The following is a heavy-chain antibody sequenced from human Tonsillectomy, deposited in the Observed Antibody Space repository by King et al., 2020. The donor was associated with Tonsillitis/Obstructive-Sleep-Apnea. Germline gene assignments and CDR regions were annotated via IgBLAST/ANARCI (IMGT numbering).Heavy chain of an antibody. V-gene: IGHV3-23*04. Sequence: VQLVESGGGLVQPGGSLRLSCAASGFTFSSYAMSWVRLAPGKGLEWVSTIRSSGGSTYYADSVKGRFTLSRDNSKNTLYLQINSLRAEDTAVYYCARVRRNFSPILVPYLDYGGRETWSTVS. D-gene: IGHD2-15*01. CDR3: ARVRRNFSPILVPYLDY. CDR1: GFTFSSYA. J-gene: IGHJ4*02. CDR2: IRSSGGST.